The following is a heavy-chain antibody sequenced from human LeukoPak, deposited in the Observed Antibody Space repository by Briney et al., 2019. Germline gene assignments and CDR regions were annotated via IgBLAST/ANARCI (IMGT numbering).Heavy chain of an antibody. J-gene: IGHJ4*02. V-gene: IGHV1-18*01. Sequence: ASVKVSCKASGYTFSDYGISWVRQAPGQGLEWMGWITTYNHNTNYAQKLQGRVTMTTDTSTSTAYMELRSLRSDDTAVYYCARETPAAMDYWGQGTLVTVSS. D-gene: IGHD2-2*01. CDR3: ARETPAAMDY. CDR1: GYTFSDYG. CDR2: ITTYNHNT.